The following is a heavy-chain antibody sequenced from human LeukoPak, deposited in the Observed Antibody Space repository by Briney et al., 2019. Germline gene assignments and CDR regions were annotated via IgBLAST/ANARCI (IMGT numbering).Heavy chain of an antibody. V-gene: IGHV1-2*02. CDR1: GYTFTGYY. D-gene: IGHD6-13*01. J-gene: IGHJ6*03. Sequence: GASVKVSCKASGYTFTGYYMHWVRQAPGQGREWMGWINPNSGGTNYAQKFQGRVTMTRDTSISTAYMELSRLRSDDTAVYYCAREGVIAAAGSYYYYMDVWGKGTTVTVSS. CDR3: AREGVIAAAGSYYYYMDV. CDR2: INPNSGGT.